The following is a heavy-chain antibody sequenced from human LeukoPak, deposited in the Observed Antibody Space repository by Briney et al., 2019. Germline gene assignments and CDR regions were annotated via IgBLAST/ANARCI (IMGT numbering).Heavy chain of an antibody. Sequence: PSETLSLTCTVSGGSITSVFHYWICIRQPAGQGLEGIGRFYGSGSTNYNPSLESRVTISVDPAKNQFFLNLTSVTAADTAVYYCATRKLHMTADSQVDYWGQGTLVTVSS. D-gene: IGHD2-21*02. CDR2: FYGSGST. CDR1: GGSITSVFHY. J-gene: IGHJ4*02. V-gene: IGHV4-61*02. CDR3: ATRKLHMTADSQVDY.